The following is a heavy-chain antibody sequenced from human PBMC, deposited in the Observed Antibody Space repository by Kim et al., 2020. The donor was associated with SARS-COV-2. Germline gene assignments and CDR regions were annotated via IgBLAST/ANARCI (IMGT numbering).Heavy chain of an antibody. Sequence: RFTISRDNSKNTLYLQMNSLRAEDTAVYYCARDRVTGRFGAYYYYYGTDVWGQGTTVTVSS. J-gene: IGHJ6*02. D-gene: IGHD3-10*01. V-gene: IGHV3-30*01. CDR3: ARDRVTGRFGAYYYYYGTDV.